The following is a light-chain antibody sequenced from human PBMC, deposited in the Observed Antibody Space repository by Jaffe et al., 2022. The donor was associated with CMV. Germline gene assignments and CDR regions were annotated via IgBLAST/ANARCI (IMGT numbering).Light chain of an antibody. V-gene: IGKV3-20*01. CDR2: GAS. Sequence: EIVLTQSPGTLSLSPGEGATLSCRASQSVKSNFVAWYQQRPGQAPRLLIYGASTRVTGTPDRFSGTASGTVFTLTMSRLDSEDFAVYYCHQYGSSPYTFGQGTRLEIK. CDR3: HQYGSSPYT. J-gene: IGKJ2*01. CDR1: QSVKSNF.